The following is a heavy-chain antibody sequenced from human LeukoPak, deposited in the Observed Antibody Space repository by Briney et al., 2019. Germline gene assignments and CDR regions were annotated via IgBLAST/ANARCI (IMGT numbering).Heavy chain of an antibody. CDR2: ISWDSGSQ. V-gene: IGHV3-9*01. J-gene: IGHJ3*02. CDR3: VKDMGFDLLKDAFHI. Sequence: GRSLRLSCVGSGFNLEDYAMHWVRQFPGEGLEWVSSISWDSGSQAYTDSVKGRFTISRDNDKNSLSLQMDSLRPEDTAFYYCVKDMGFDLLKDAFHIWGQGTLVTVSS. CDR1: GFNLEDYA. D-gene: IGHD3-9*01.